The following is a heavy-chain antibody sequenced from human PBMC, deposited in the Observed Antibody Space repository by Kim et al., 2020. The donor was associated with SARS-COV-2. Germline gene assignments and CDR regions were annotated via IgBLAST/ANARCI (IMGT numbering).Heavy chain of an antibody. Sequence: GGSLRLSCAASGFTFSSYAMHWVRQAPGKGLEWVAVISYDGSNKYYADSVKGRFTISRDNSKNTLYLQMNSLRAEDTAVYYCARGGPYYYDSSGYLFWFDPWGQGTLVTVSS. CDR1: GFTFSSYA. D-gene: IGHD3-22*01. CDR3: ARGGPYYYDSSGYLFWFDP. CDR2: ISYDGSNK. V-gene: IGHV3-30-3*01. J-gene: IGHJ5*02.